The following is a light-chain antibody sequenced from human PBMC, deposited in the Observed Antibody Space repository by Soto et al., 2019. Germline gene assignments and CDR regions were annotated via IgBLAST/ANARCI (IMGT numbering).Light chain of an antibody. CDR1: SGHSSYI. CDR2: LEGSGSY. CDR3: ETCDSNTRV. J-gene: IGLJ3*02. V-gene: IGLV4-60*02. Sequence: QLVLTQSSSASASLGSSVKLTCTLSSGHSSYIIAWHQQQPGKAPRYLMKLEGSGSYNKGSGVPDRFSGSSSGADRYLTISTLQLDDEADYYCETCDSNTRVFGGGTKLTVL.